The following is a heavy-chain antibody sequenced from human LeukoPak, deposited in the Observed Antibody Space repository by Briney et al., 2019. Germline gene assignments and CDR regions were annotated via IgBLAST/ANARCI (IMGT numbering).Heavy chain of an antibody. CDR2: ISSSSYI. CDR1: GFTFSSYS. V-gene: IGHV3-21*01. J-gene: IGHJ5*02. D-gene: IGHD4-23*01. Sequence: GGSLRLSCAASGFTFSSYSMNWVRQAPGKGLEWVSSISSSSYIYYADSVNCRFTISRDNAKNSLYLQMNSLRAEDTAEYYGAIGDDGGSANNWFDPWGQGTLVTVSS. CDR3: AIGDDGGSANNWFDP.